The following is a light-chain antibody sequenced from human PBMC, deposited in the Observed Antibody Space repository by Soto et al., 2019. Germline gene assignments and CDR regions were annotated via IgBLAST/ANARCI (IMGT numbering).Light chain of an antibody. CDR3: QQYDGYSPQT. CDR1: QSVRNW. Sequence: DLQMTQSPSTLFSSLGESVTITCRASQSVRNWLAWYQQKPGRAPHLMIYDSYTLEPGVPSRFSGSGSGTEFTLTINGLQPDDFGTYYCQQYDGYSPQTFGQGTKVDI. J-gene: IGKJ1*01. CDR2: DSY. V-gene: IGKV1-5*01.